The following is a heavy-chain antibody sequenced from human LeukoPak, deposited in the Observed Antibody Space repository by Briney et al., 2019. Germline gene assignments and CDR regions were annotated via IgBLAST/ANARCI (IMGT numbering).Heavy chain of an antibody. CDR3: ARGKVLWFGELFPFDY. V-gene: IGHV3-66*01. CDR2: IYSGGST. CDR1: EFSVGSNY. J-gene: IGHJ4*02. Sequence: GGSLRLSCAASEFSVGSNYMTWVRQAPGRGLEWVSLIYSGGSTYYADSVKGRFTISRDNAKNSLYLEMNSLRAEDTAVYYCARGKVLWFGELFPFDYWGQGTLVTISS. D-gene: IGHD3-10*01.